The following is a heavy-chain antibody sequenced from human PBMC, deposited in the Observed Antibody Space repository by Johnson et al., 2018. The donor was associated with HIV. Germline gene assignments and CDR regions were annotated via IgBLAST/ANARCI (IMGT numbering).Heavy chain of an antibody. V-gene: IGHV3-13*01. CDR1: GFTFSSYD. CDR3: ARQRGAFNV. J-gene: IGHJ3*01. CDR2: IGTAGDT. Sequence: VQLVESGGGLVQPGGSLRLSCAASGFTFSSYDMHWVRQATGTGLEWVSAIGTAGDTYYPGSGKGRFTISRENAKNSLYLQMNSLRAEDTAVYYCARQRGAFNVWGQGTMVTVSS.